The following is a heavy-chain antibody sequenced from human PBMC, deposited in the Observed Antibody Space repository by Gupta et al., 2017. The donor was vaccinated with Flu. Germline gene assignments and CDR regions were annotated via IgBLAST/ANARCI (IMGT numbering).Heavy chain of an antibody. D-gene: IGHD2-15*01. CDR3: ARGYCSGGSCYSITYYFDY. CDR1: GSTFTSYY. CDR2: INPSGGST. J-gene: IGHJ4*02. V-gene: IGHV1-46*01. Sequence: QVQLVQSGAEVKKPGASVKVSCKASGSTFTSYYMHWVRQAPGQGLEWMGIINPSGGSTSYAQKFQGRVTMTRDTSTSTVYMGLSSLRSEDTAVYYCARGYCSGGSCYSITYYFDYWGQGTLVTVSS.